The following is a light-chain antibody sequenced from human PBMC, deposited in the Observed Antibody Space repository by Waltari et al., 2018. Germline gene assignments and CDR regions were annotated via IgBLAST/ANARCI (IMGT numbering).Light chain of an antibody. Sequence: QSALTQPRSVSGSPGQSVTVSCTGTSSDVCGYDFVSCYQQSPGKAPKLIIYDGHQRPPGVPDRFSGSKSGNTASLTISGLLNDDEADYYCCSYAGADTSVLFGGGTTLTVL. CDR3: CSYAGADTSVL. CDR1: SSDVCGYDF. V-gene: IGLV2-11*01. CDR2: DGH. J-gene: IGLJ2*01.